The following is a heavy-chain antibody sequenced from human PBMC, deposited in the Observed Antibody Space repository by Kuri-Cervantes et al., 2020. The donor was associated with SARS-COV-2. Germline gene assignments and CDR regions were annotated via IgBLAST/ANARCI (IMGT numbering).Heavy chain of an antibody. D-gene: IGHD3-3*01. CDR2: INHSGRT. Sequence: GSLRLSCAVYGDSFGGYLWSWIRRAPGKGLEWIGEINHSGRTNYNPSLKSRVTISVDRPKNQFSLKVSSVTAADTAVYYCASTTPYYDFWSGYYTPVFDYWGQGTLVTVSS. V-gene: IGHV4-34*01. J-gene: IGHJ4*02. CDR3: ASTTPYYDFWSGYYTPVFDY. CDR1: GDSFGGYL.